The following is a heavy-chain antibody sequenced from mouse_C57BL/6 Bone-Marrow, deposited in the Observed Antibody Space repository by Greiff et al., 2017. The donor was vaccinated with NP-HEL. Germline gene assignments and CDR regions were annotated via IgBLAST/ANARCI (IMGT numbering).Heavy chain of an antibody. J-gene: IGHJ3*01. CDR1: GFTFSDYG. CDR3: ARQGGTGTLFAY. V-gene: IGHV5-15*01. D-gene: IGHD4-1*01. Sequence: VQLKESGGGLVQPGGSLKLSCAASGFTFSDYGMAWVRQAPRKGPEWVAFISNLAYSIYYADTVTGRFTISRENAKNTLYLEMSSLRSEDTAMYYCARQGGTGTLFAYWGQGTLVTVSA. CDR2: ISNLAYSI.